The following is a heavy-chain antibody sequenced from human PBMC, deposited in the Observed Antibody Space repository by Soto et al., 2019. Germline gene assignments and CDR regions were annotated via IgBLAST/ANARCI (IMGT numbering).Heavy chain of an antibody. V-gene: IGHV3-23*01. CDR1: GFTFSSYA. Sequence: PGGSLRLSCAASGFTFSSYAMSWVRQAPGKGLEWVSAISGSGGSTYYADSVKGRFTISRDNSKNTLYLQMNSLRAEDTAVYYCAKDGSRPVVVVVADAGGNFDYWGQGTLVTVSS. CDR2: ISGSGGST. D-gene: IGHD2-15*01. J-gene: IGHJ4*02. CDR3: AKDGSRPVVVVVADAGGNFDY.